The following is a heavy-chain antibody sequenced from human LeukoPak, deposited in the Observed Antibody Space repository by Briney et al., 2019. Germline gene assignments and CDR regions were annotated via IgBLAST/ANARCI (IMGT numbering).Heavy chain of an antibody. D-gene: IGHD3-16*01. V-gene: IGHV3-48*03. CDR2: ISSIGTTI. CDR3: AVGGGY. Sequence: GGSLRRSCAASGFTFSSYEMNWVRQAPGKGLEWVSHISSIGTTIYYADSVKGRFTISRDNAKNSLFLQMNSLRADDTAVYYCAVGGGYWGQGTLVTVSS. CDR1: GFTFSSYE. J-gene: IGHJ4*02.